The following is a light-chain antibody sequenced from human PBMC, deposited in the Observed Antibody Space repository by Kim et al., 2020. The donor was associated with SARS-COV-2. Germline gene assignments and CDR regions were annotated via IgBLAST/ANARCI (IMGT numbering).Light chain of an antibody. J-gene: IGKJ2*03. CDR3: QQYGRSPPSYS. Sequence: GERAALAGRASQRASSSYVARNKKKPGQAPRLPIEGASSRAAGIPDRFSGSGSGTDFTLTISILGPEELAVYYCQQYGRSPPSYSFGQGTKLEI. V-gene: IGKV3-20*01. CDR1: QRASSSY. CDR2: GAS.